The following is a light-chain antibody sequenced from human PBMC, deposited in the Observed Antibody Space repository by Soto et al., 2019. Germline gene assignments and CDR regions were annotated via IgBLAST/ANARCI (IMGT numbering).Light chain of an antibody. CDR2: DAS. V-gene: IGKV1-33*01. CDR3: QHADSFPLIT. Sequence: DIQMTQSPSSLSASVGDRVTITCQASQDVSNYLNWYQQKLGKAPKLLIYDASNLETGVPSRFSGSGSGTDFTLTISRLQPEDFATYYCQHADSFPLITFGQGTRLEIK. CDR1: QDVSNY. J-gene: IGKJ5*01.